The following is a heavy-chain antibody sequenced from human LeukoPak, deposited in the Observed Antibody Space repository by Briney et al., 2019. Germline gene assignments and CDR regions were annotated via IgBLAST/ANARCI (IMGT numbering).Heavy chain of an antibody. J-gene: IGHJ4*02. D-gene: IGHD6-19*01. V-gene: IGHV1-2*02. CDR2: INPNTGDT. CDR3: ASYPRYSSSPPFDY. Sequence: GASVKVSCKASGYTFTGQDMHWVRQAPGQGLEWMGWINPNTGDTNYAQKFQVRVTMTRDTTIRTAYMELSRLTSDDTAVYYCASYPRYSSSPPFDYWGQGTLVTVSS. CDR1: GYTFTGQD.